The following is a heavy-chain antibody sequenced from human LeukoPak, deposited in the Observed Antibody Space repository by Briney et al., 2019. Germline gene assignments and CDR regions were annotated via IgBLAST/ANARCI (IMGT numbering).Heavy chain of an antibody. Sequence: PSQTLSLTCTVSGGSISSGSYYWSWIRQPAGKGLEWIGRIYTSGSTNYNPSLKSRVTISVDTSKNQFSLKLCSVTAADTAVYYCARARFMITFGGVNDAFDIWGQGTMVTVSS. J-gene: IGHJ3*02. CDR2: IYTSGST. D-gene: IGHD3-16*01. CDR1: GGSISSGSYY. V-gene: IGHV4-61*02. CDR3: ARARFMITFGGVNDAFDI.